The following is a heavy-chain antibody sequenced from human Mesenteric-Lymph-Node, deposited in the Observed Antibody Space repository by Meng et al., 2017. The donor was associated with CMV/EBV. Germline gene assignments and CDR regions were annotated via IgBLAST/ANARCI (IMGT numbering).Heavy chain of an antibody. D-gene: IGHD3-16*01. CDR1: GGSISGGSYY. J-gene: IGHJ4*02. Sequence: LTCTVSGGSISGGSYYWNWIRQRPGKGLEWIGNIYYSGTTNYEPSLKSRVTISRDTSKNQFSLKLSSVTAADTAVYYCARGSYRFVDYWGQRTLVTVSS. V-gene: IGHV4-61*01. CDR2: IYYSGTT. CDR3: ARGSYRFVDY.